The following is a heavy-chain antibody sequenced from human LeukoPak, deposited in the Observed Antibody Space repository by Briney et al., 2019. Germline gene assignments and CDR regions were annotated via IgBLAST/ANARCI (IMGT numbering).Heavy chain of an antibody. Sequence: SVKVSCKASGGTFGSYAISWVRQAPGQGLEWMGGIIPIFGTANYAQKFQGRVTITADESTSTAYMELSSLRFEDTAVYYCAREGVGATKRGAFDYWGQGTLVTVSS. J-gene: IGHJ4*02. V-gene: IGHV1-69*13. CDR1: GGTFGSYA. D-gene: IGHD1-26*01. CDR2: IIPIFGTA. CDR3: AREGVGATKRGAFDY.